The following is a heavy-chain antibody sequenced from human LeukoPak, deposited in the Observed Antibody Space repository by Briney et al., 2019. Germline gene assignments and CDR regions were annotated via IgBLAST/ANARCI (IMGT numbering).Heavy chain of an antibody. J-gene: IGHJ4*02. V-gene: IGHV1-18*01. D-gene: IGHD2-8*01. CDR2: VTTYNGDK. Sequence: GASVTVSCKASGYTLSGYGITWVRQAPGQGLEWVGWVTTYNGDKKYSEKFQGTVTMTTDTSTSTYYMELRSLRSDDTAIYYCARDCSNGVCYPRDYWGQGSLVTVS. CDR3: ARDCSNGVCYPRDY. CDR1: GYTLSGYG.